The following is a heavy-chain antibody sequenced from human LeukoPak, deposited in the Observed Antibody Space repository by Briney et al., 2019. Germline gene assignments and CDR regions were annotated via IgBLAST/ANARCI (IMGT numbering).Heavy chain of an antibody. J-gene: IGHJ3*02. CDR3: ARHEALGAFDI. CDR2: IYYSGST. D-gene: IGHD7-27*01. CDR1: GGSISSYY. Sequence: SETLSLTCTVSGGSISSYYWSWIRQPPGKGLEWIGYIYYSGSTYYNPSLKSRVTISVDTSKNQFSLELSSVTAADTAIYSCARHEALGAFDIWGQGTMVTVSS. V-gene: IGHV4-59*08.